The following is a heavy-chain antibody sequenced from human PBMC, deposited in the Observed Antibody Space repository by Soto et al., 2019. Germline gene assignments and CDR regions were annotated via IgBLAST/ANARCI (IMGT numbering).Heavy chain of an antibody. D-gene: IGHD3-22*01. V-gene: IGHV5-51*01. CDR3: ARSQFRITMIVAPFERFDP. Sequence: PGESLKNSCKGSGYSFTSYWIGWVRQMPGKGLEWMGIIYPGDSDTRYSPSFQGQVTISADKSISTAYLQWSSLKASDTTMYYCARSQFRITMIVAPFERFDPWGQGTLVTVSS. J-gene: IGHJ5*02. CDR1: GYSFTSYW. CDR2: IYPGDSDT.